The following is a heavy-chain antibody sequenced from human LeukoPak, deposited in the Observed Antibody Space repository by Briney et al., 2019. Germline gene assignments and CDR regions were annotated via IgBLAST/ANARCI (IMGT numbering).Heavy chain of an antibody. D-gene: IGHD3-3*01. CDR1: GYTFADYY. CDR3: ASSFWSEYYYYYYMDV. J-gene: IGHJ6*03. Sequence: ASVKVSCKASGYTFADYYMHWVRQAPGQGLEYMGWINPNSGGTDYAQKFQGRVTMTRDTSINTAYMELSSLRSEDTAVYYCASSFWSEYYYYYYMDVWGKGTTVTVSS. CDR2: INPNSGGT. V-gene: IGHV1-2*02.